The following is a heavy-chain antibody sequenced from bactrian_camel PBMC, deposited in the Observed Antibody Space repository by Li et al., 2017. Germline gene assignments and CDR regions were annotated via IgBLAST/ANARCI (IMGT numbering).Heavy chain of an antibody. CDR3: ASIEGWDRCGLRRNKFND. J-gene: IGHJ4*01. CDR1: GLTRYDSD. Sequence: QVQLVESGGGSVQAGGSLRLSCTASGLTRYDSDMGWYRQAPGKAREGIAGIRRDGDEYYAGSVKGRFTISQDNAKDTLYLRMNDLKPDDTGMYICASIEGWDRCGLRRNKFNDWGQGTQVTVS. V-gene: IGHV3S55*01. D-gene: IGHD5*01. CDR2: IRRDGDE.